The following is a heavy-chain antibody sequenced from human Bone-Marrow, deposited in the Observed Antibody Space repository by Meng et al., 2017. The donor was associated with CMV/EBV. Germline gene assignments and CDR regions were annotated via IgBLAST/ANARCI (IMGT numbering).Heavy chain of an antibody. CDR3: TTENSSSTED. CDR2: ISYDGSNK. D-gene: IGHD6-6*01. J-gene: IGHJ6*02. V-gene: IGHV3-30-3*01. Sequence: GGSLRLSCAASGFTFSSYAMHWVRQAPGKGLEWVAVISYDGSNKYYADSVKGRFTISRDNSQNPLYLHRNSLRAEDTAVYYCTTENSSSTEDWGQGTTVTVSS. CDR1: GFTFSSYA.